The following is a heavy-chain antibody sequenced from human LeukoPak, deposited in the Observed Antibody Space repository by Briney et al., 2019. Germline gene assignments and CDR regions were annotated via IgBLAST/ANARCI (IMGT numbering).Heavy chain of an antibody. Sequence: GGSLRLSCAASGFTFSSYEMNWVRQAPGKGLEWVSYISSSGSTIYYADSVKGRFTISRDNAKNSLYLQMNSLRAEDTAVYYCARARPYNWNQGGLDYWGQGTLVTVSS. CDR3: ARARPYNWNQGGLDY. J-gene: IGHJ4*02. CDR1: GFTFSSYE. V-gene: IGHV3-48*03. D-gene: IGHD1-20*01. CDR2: ISSSGSTI.